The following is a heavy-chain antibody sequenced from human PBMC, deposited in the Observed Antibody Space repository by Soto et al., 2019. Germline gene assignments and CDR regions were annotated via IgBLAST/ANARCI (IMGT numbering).Heavy chain of an antibody. D-gene: IGHD3-3*01. CDR3: ARPHDTVRFLALYYMDV. J-gene: IGHJ6*03. V-gene: IGHV3-7*01. CDR1: GFTFSSYW. Sequence: GGSLRLSCAASGFTFSSYWMSWVRQAPGKGLEWVANIKQDGSEKYYVDSVKGRFTISRDNAKNSLYLQMNSLRAEDTAVYYCARPHDTVRFLALYYMDVWGKGTTVTVS. CDR2: IKQDGSEK.